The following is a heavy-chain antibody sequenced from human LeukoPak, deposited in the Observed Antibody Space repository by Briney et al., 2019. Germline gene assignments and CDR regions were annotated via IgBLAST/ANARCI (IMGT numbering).Heavy chain of an antibody. D-gene: IGHD2-2*01. J-gene: IGHJ5*02. CDR1: GDTFSSYA. CDR2: IYPGDSDT. V-gene: IGHV5-51*01. CDR3: ARHVMSFIVVVPAASIGGWFDP. Sequence: KVSCKASGDTFSSYAISWVRQAPGQGLEWMGIIYPGDSDTRYSPSFQGQVTISADKSISTAYLQWSSLKASDTAMYYCARHVMSFIVVVPAASIGGWFDPWGQGTLVTVSS.